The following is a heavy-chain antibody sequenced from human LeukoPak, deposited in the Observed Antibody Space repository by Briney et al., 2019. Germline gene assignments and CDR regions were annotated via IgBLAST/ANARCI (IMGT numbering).Heavy chain of an antibody. V-gene: IGHV4-4*07. CDR2: IYTSGST. D-gene: IGHD1-26*01. J-gene: IGHJ4*02. Sequence: PSETLSLTCTVSGGSISSYYGSWIRQPAGKGLEWIGRIYTSGSTNYNPSLKSRVTISVDTSKNQFSLKLSSVTAADTAVYYCARRQPVGDFDYWGQGTLVTVSS. CDR1: GGSISSYY. CDR3: ARRQPVGDFDY.